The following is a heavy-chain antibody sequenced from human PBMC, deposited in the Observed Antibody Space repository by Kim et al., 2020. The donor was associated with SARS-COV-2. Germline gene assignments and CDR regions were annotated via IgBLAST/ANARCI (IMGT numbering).Heavy chain of an antibody. Sequence: GGSLRLSCAASGFIFSNYGMHWVRQAPGKGLEWVAVIWYDEKSEYNADSVRGRFTISRDNSKDTVYLQMNSLRAEDTAVYYCARALYYSTADAFDIWGQGTMVTVSS. D-gene: IGHD2-2*01. CDR3: ARALYYSTADAFDI. J-gene: IGHJ3*02. CDR1: GFIFSNYG. V-gene: IGHV3-33*01. CDR2: IWYDEKSE.